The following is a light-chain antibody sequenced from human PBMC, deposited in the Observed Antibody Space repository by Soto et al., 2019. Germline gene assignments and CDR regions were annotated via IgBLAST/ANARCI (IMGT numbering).Light chain of an antibody. Sequence: EIVLTQSPGTLSLSPGERATLSCRASQDVYINSLAWYQQKPGQPPRLLIYGAATRASAVPDRFSGSGSGADFALTITSLEPEDFAVYFCQQYGSAPLTFGPGTRVDLK. V-gene: IGKV3-20*01. J-gene: IGKJ3*01. CDR3: QQYGSAPLT. CDR2: GAA. CDR1: QDVYINS.